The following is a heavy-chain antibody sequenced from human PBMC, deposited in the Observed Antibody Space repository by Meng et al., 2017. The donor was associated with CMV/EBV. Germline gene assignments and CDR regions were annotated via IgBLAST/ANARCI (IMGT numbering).Heavy chain of an antibody. V-gene: IGHV1-69*10. CDR2: IIPILDIA. Sequence: SVKVSCKASGGTFSSYATSWVRQAPGQGLEWMGGIIPILDIANYAQKFQGRVTITADKSTSTAYMDLGSLRSEDTALYYCARIPVNCTSTSCYEGYYYYYGAMDVWGQGTTVTVSS. CDR1: GGTFSSYA. J-gene: IGHJ6*02. CDR3: ARIPVNCTSTSCYEGYYYYYGAMDV. D-gene: IGHD2-2*01.